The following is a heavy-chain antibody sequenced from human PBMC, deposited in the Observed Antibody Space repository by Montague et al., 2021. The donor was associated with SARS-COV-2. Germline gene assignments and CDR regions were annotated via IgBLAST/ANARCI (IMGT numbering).Heavy chain of an antibody. D-gene: IGHD3-3*01. V-gene: IGHV4-31*03. Sequence: TRSLTCTVSGGSISSGGYYWSWIRQHPGKGLEWIGYIYYSGSTYYNPSLKSRVTISVDTSKNQFSLKLSSVTAADTAAYYCARAPTIFGVVITNCDYWGQGTLVTVSS. CDR1: GGSISSGGYY. CDR3: ARAPTIFGVVITNCDY. CDR2: IYYSGST. J-gene: IGHJ4*02.